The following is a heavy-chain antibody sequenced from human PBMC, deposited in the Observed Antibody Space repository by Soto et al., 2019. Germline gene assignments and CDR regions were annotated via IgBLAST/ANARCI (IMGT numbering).Heavy chain of an antibody. Sequence: QVQLVQSGAEVKKPGSSVKVSCKASGGTFSSYAISCVRQAPGQGLEWMGRIIPIIGIANYAQKFQGRVTITADKTTTTAYMALSSLRSEDTAVDYCAREASNRTSWVQGTLVTVSS. V-gene: IGHV1-69*04. CDR2: IIPIIGIA. CDR3: AREASNRTS. D-gene: IGHD2-2*01. J-gene: IGHJ4*02. CDR1: GGTFSSYA.